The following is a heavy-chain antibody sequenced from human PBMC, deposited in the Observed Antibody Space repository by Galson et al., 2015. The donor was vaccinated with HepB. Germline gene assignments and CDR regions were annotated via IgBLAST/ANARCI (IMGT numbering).Heavy chain of an antibody. D-gene: IGHD6-13*01. CDR2: IYTSGTT. CDR3: AGHVISSSWYFDWVDP. Sequence: SETLSLTCTVSGTSISSYYWSWIRQPAGKGLEWIGRIYTSGTTHYNPSLNSRVTISVDTSSNQFSLKLSSVTAADTAVYYCAGHVISSSWYFDWVDPWGQGTLVTVSS. J-gene: IGHJ5*02. CDR1: GTSISSYY. V-gene: IGHV4-4*07.